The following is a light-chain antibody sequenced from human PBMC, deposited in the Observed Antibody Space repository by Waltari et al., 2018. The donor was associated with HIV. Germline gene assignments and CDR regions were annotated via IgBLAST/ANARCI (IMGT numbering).Light chain of an antibody. CDR2: AAA. J-gene: IGKJ1*01. V-gene: IGKV1-39*01. CDR1: QSISFY. Sequence: DIQMTQSPSSLSASVGDRVTIKCRPSQSISFYLNGYKQKPGKAPKLRIFAAATLQSGVPSRFSVSVSGTEFLLTIRGLQHADFATYYCQQSFSVPLTFGQGTKVEL. CDR3: QQSFSVPLT.